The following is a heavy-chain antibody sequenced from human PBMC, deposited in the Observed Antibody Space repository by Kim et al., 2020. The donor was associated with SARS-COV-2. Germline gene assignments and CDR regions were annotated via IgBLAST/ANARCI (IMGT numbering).Heavy chain of an antibody. V-gene: IGHV3-15*01. CDR3: TTGPYYHFWSGHQDFDY. D-gene: IGHD3-3*01. Sequence: PVRGRLTISSDDSTNTLYLQMNSLKTEDTAVYYCTTGPYYHFWSGHQDFDYWGQGTLVTVSS. J-gene: IGHJ4*02.